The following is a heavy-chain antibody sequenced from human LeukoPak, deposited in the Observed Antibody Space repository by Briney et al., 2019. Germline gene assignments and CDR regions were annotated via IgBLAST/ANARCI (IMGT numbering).Heavy chain of an antibody. CDR1: GFTFDDYA. CDR3: AKGYYYDSSGYRGDFDY. V-gene: IGHV3-43D*04. D-gene: IGHD3-22*01. Sequence: GGSLRLXCAASGFTFDDYAMHWVRQAPGKGLEWVSLISWDGGSTYYADSVKGRFTISRDNSKNSLYLQMNSLRAEDTALYYCAKGYYYDSSGYRGDFDYWGQGTLVTVSS. J-gene: IGHJ4*02. CDR2: ISWDGGST.